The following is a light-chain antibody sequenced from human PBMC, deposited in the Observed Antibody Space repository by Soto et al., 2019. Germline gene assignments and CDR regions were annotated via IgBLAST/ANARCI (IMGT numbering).Light chain of an antibody. CDR3: QLWDSNSDHVV. V-gene: IGLV3-21*02. CDR1: NIGRKS. J-gene: IGLJ2*01. CDR2: DDR. Sequence: SYELTQPPSVSVAPGQTARITCGGTNIGRKSVHWYQQKPGQAPVVVVYDDRDRPSGIPERFSGSNSGNTAALTISRVEAGDEPEYYCQLWDSNSDHVVFGGGTKVTVL.